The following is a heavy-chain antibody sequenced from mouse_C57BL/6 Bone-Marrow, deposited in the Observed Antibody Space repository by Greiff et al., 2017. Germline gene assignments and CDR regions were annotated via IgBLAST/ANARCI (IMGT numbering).Heavy chain of an antibody. CDR2: ISYDGSN. V-gene: IGHV3-6*01. J-gene: IGHJ3*01. CDR3: ARGLGRFAY. D-gene: IGHD4-1*01. CDR1: GYSITSGYY. Sequence: DVQLQESGPGLVKPSQSLSLTCSVTGYSITSGYYWNWIRQFPGNKLEWMGYISYDGSNNYNPSLKNRISITRDTSKNQFFLKLNSVTTEDTATYYCARGLGRFAYWGQGTLVTVSA.